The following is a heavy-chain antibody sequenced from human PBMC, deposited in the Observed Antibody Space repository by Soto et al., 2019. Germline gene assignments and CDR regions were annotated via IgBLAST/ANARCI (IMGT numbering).Heavy chain of an antibody. CDR1: GGTFSSSA. V-gene: IGHV1-69*12. Sequence: QVQLVQSGAEMKEPGSSVKVSCKTSGGTFSSSAISWLRQAPGQGLEWMGGIIRLFRIPDYAQKFQGRVTIAADESTSTAYMELSRLRSEDTAVYYCARDNDRLQLGGNYYYILDVWGQGTTITVSS. D-gene: IGHD4-4*01. CDR2: IIRLFRIP. CDR3: ARDNDRLQLGGNYYYILDV. J-gene: IGHJ6*02.